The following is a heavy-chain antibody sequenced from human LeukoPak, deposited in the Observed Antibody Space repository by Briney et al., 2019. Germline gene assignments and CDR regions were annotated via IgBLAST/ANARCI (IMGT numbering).Heavy chain of an antibody. V-gene: IGHV3-48*01. Sequence: GGSLRLSCAASGFIFNSYGMNWVRQAPGKGLEWLSFISSSNSTIYYADSVKGRFTISRDNAKDSLYLQMNSLRAEDTAVYYCAKSYYGSGGYAYFDPWGQGTLVTVSS. J-gene: IGHJ5*02. CDR2: ISSSNSTI. D-gene: IGHD3-10*01. CDR1: GFIFNSYG. CDR3: AKSYYGSGGYAYFDP.